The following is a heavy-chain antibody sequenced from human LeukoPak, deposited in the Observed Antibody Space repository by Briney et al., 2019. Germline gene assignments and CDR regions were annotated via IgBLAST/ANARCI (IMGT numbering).Heavy chain of an antibody. J-gene: IGHJ4*02. Sequence: GESLKISCVVSGFTFSSYPMTWVRQAPGKGLEWVSTISGAGSNTHYADSVKGRFTISRDNSKNTLYLQMNSLRAEDTAVYYCVKEYYASGSYYGYFDYWGQGTLVTVSS. CDR3: VKEYYASGSYYGYFDY. CDR1: GFTFSSYP. V-gene: IGHV3-23*01. CDR2: ISGAGSNT. D-gene: IGHD3-10*01.